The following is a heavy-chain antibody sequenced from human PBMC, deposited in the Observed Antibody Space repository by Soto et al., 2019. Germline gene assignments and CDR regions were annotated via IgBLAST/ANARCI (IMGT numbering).Heavy chain of an antibody. CDR1: GGSISSSSYY. Sequence: ETLSLTCTVSGGSISSSSYYWGWIRQPPGKGLEWIGSIYYSGSTYYNPSLKSRVTISVDTSKNTFSRKLSSVTAADTAVYYCARHLSGYCSGGSCYSVDYWGQGTLVTVSS. CDR2: IYYSGST. CDR3: ARHLSGYCSGGSCYSVDY. V-gene: IGHV4-39*01. D-gene: IGHD2-15*01. J-gene: IGHJ4*02.